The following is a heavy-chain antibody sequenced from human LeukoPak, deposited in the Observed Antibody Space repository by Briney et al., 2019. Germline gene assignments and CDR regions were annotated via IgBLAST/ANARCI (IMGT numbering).Heavy chain of an antibody. Sequence: PVGSLRLSCAASGVTVSSNYMSCVRQAPGKGLEWGSVIYSGGSTYYADSVTGRFTISRDNSKNTRYLQMNSLRAEDTAVYYCARAYDWLGELRSYYFDYWGQGTLVTVSS. CDR1: GVTVSSNY. V-gene: IGHV3-66*01. J-gene: IGHJ4*02. CDR3: ARAYDWLGELRSYYFDY. CDR2: IYSGGST. D-gene: IGHD3-10*01.